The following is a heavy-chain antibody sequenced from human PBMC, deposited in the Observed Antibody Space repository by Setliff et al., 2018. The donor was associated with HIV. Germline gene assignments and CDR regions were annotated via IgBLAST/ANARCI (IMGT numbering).Heavy chain of an antibody. CDR1: GYTFTDYP. V-gene: IGHV1-46*01. CDR2: INPSGGST. Sequence: ASVKVSCKASGYTFTDYPVHWVRQAPGQGLEWMGIINPSGGSTNYAQKFQGRVTMTRDTSTSTVYMELSSLRSEDTAVYYCARAGRSGSYNHYYYYYMDVWGKGTTVTV. D-gene: IGHD1-26*01. J-gene: IGHJ6*03. CDR3: ARAGRSGSYNHYYYYYMDV.